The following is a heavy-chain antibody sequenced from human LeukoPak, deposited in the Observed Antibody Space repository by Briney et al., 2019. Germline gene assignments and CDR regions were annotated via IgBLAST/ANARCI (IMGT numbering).Heavy chain of an antibody. V-gene: IGHV3-48*04. Sequence: GGSLRLSCAASGFTFSSYSMNWVRQAPGKGLEWVSYISSSGSTIYYADSVKGRFTISRDNAKNSLYLQMNSLRAEDTAVYYCARDMVRGDDGDYWGQGTLVTVSS. CDR1: GFTFSSYS. CDR3: ARDMVRGDDGDY. J-gene: IGHJ4*02. D-gene: IGHD3-10*01. CDR2: ISSSGSTI.